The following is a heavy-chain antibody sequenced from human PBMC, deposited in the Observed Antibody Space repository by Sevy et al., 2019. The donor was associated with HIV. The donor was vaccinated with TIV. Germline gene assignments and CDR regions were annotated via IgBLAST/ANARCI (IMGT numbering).Heavy chain of an antibody. V-gene: IGHV3-30*04. Sequence: GGSLRLSCAASGFTFSSYAMHWVRQAPGKGLEWVAVISYDGSNKYYADSVKGRFTISRDNSKNTLYLQMNSLRAEDTAVYYCARDGQRGGSSWYSPADYWGQGTLVTVSS. CDR3: ARDGQRGGSSWYSPADY. CDR2: ISYDGSNK. CDR1: GFTFSSYA. J-gene: IGHJ4*02. D-gene: IGHD6-13*01.